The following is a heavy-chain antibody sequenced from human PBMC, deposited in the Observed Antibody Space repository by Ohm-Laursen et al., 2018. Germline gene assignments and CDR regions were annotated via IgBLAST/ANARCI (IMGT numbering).Heavy chain of an antibody. J-gene: IGHJ3*02. D-gene: IGHD3-10*01. Sequence: LSLTCTVSGGSISSYYWSWIRQPPGKGLEWIGYIYYSGSTNYNPSLKSRVTISVDTSKNQFSLKLSSVTAADTAVYYCASIGTMVRGAPTAFDIWGQGTMVTVSS. CDR3: ASIGTMVRGAPTAFDI. V-gene: IGHV4-59*01. CDR1: GGSISSYY. CDR2: IYYSGST.